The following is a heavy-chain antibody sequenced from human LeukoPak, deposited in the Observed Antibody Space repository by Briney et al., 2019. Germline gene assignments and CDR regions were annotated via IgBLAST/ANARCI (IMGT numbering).Heavy chain of an antibody. V-gene: IGHV3-15*01. D-gene: IGHD2-15*01. CDR1: GFTFSNAW. Sequence: GGSLRLSCAASGFTFSNAWMSWVRQAPGKGLDWVVRIKSKTDGGTTDYAAPVKGRFTISRDDSKNTLYLQMNSLKTEDTAVYYCTTDLVVLDYWGQGTLVTVSS. CDR2: IKSKTDGGTT. J-gene: IGHJ4*02. CDR3: TTDLVVLDY.